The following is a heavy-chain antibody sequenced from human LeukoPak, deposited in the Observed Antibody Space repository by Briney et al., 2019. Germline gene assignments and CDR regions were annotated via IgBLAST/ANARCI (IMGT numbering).Heavy chain of an antibody. V-gene: IGHV3-66*01. D-gene: IGHD6-6*01. CDR1: GFTVSSNY. CDR3: ASLPTIAAPTADY. CDR2: IYSGGST. Sequence: PGGSLRLSCAASGFTVSSNYMSWVCQAPGKGLEWVSVIYSGGSTYYADSGKGRFTISRDNAKNSLYLQLNSLRAEDTAVYYCASLPTIAAPTADYWGQGTLVTVSS. J-gene: IGHJ4*02.